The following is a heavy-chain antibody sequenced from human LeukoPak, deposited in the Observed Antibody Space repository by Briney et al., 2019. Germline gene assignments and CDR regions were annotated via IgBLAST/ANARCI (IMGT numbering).Heavy chain of an antibody. V-gene: IGHV3-23*01. D-gene: IGHD1-26*01. CDR3: AKDRNSLIVGVMRY. J-gene: IGHJ4*02. CDR2: ISGSGGST. Sequence: GGSLRLSCAASGFTLSSYAMSWVRQAPGKGLEWVSAISGSGGSTYYADSVKGRFTISRDNSKNTLYLQMNSLRAEDTAVYYCAKDRNSLIVGVMRYWGQGTLVTVSS. CDR1: GFTLSSYA.